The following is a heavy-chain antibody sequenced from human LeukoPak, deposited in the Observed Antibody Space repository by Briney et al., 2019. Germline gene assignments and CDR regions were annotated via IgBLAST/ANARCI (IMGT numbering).Heavy chain of an antibody. CDR2: ISGSGGST. CDR1: GFTFSSYA. CDR3: AKGPGWFDP. Sequence: GGSLRLSCAASGFTFSSYAISWVRQAPGKGLEWVSAISGSGGSTYYADSMKGRFTISRDNAKNSLYLQMNSLRAEDTAVYYCAKGPGWFDPWGQGTLVTVSS. V-gene: IGHV3-23*01. J-gene: IGHJ5*02.